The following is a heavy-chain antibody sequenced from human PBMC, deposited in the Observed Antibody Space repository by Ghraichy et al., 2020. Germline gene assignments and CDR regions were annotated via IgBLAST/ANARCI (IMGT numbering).Heavy chain of an antibody. J-gene: IGHJ4*02. CDR1: GLTFRSFA. V-gene: IGHV3-23*01. D-gene: IGHD3-9*01. CDR3: TKGRLPGGVDWTFDF. Sequence: GGSLRLSCAVSGLTFRSFAFNWVRQAPGKGLEWVSVIDGGVGRTYYTDSVKGRFTMSRDNSKNTIYLQLNSLRVEDTAVYYCTKGRLPGGVDWTFDFWGQGTLVTVSS. CDR2: IDGGVGRT.